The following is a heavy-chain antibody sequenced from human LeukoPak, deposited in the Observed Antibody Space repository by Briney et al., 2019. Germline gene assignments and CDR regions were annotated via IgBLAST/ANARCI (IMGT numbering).Heavy chain of an antibody. CDR3: ARDLGGGRYCYY. V-gene: IGHV3-33*01. J-gene: IGHJ4*02. CDR1: GFTFGVYG. CDR2: IGHDGNNA. Sequence: GTSLRLSCVASGFTFGVYGMHWARQAPGKGLEWVAVIGHDGNNADYGDSVRGRFTVSRDNSENTLYLQMHSLSAEDTAVYYCARDLGGGRYCYYWGQGTLVSVSS.